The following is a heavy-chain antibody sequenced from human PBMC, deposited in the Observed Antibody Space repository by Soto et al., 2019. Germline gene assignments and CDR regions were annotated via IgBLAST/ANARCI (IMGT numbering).Heavy chain of an antibody. CDR1: GGSISSGGYS. Sequence: PSETLSLTCAVSGGSISSGGYSWSWIRQPPGKGLEWIGYIYHGGSTYYNPSLKSRVTISVDRSKNQFSLKLSSVTAADTAVYYCARVPLYWGQGTLVTVSS. CDR2: IYHGGST. V-gene: IGHV4-30-2*01. CDR3: ARVPLY. J-gene: IGHJ4*02.